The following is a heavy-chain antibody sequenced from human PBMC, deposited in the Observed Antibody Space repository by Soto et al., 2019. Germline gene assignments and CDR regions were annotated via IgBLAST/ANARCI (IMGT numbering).Heavy chain of an antibody. Sequence: HPGGSLRLSCAASGFTFSTYAMAWVRQAPGKGLEWVSVIYSGGSTYYADSVKGRFTISRDNSKNTLYLQMNSLRAEDTAVYYCARNYYDSGGGFDYWGQGTLVTVSS. V-gene: IGHV3-53*01. D-gene: IGHD3-22*01. J-gene: IGHJ4*02. CDR3: ARNYYDSGGGFDY. CDR2: IYSGGST. CDR1: GFTFSTYA.